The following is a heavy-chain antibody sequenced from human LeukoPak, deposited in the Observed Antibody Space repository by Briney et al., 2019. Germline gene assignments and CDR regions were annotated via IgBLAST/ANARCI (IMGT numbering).Heavy chain of an antibody. CDR2: IYYSGST. CDR3: ARHYHGDYLGNWFDP. J-gene: IGHJ5*02. D-gene: IGHD4-17*01. Sequence: NPSETLSLTCTVSGGSIRSSSYYWGWIPQPPGKGLEWIGSIYYSGSTYYNPSLKSRVTISVDTSKNQFSLKLSSVTAADTAVYYCARHYHGDYLGNWFDPWGQGTLVTVSS. V-gene: IGHV4-39*01. CDR1: GGSIRSSSYY.